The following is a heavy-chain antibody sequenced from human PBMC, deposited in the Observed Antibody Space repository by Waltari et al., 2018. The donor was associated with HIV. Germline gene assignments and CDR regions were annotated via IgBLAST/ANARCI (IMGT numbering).Heavy chain of an antibody. Sequence: EVQLVESGGGLVKPGGYLRLSGVGSGFTFSHAWVNWVRQAPGKGLERVGHIESRAEAGTTDFPAHVKGRFAISRDDSKNTVYLEMQSLKTEDTGVYYCTTGWSQYPDFWGQGTLVTVSS. J-gene: IGHJ4*02. V-gene: IGHV3-15*04. CDR2: IESRAEAGTT. CDR3: TTGWSQYPDF. D-gene: IGHD1-26*01. CDR1: GFTFSHAW.